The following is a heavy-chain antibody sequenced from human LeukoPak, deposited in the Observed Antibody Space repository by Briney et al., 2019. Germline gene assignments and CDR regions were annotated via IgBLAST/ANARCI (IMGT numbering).Heavy chain of an antibody. CDR3: ARDSSSHYFDY. D-gene: IGHD6-6*01. Sequence: GGSLRLSCAASGFTFSSYSMYWVRQAPGKGLEWVSSISSSSSYIYYADSVKGRFTISRDDTLNTLYLQMNNLGAEDTAVYYSARDSSSHYFDYWGQGTLVTVSS. CDR2: ISSSSSYI. V-gene: IGHV3-21*01. CDR1: GFTFSSYS. J-gene: IGHJ4*02.